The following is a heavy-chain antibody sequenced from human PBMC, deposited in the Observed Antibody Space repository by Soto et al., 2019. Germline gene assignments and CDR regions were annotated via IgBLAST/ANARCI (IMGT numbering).Heavy chain of an antibody. CDR1: GGSIRSSTYY. D-gene: IGHD1-1*01. J-gene: IGHJ2*01. V-gene: IGHV4-31*03. CDR2: IYFSGST. Sequence: QVQLQESGPGLVGPSQTLSLTCTVSGGSIRSSTYYWTWIRHHPGKGLEWVGFIYFSGSTFYNQSLKSRVTISLDPSRNQLSLNLTSMTAAESAVYYCASEIRNQSGDSNPWYFDLWGRGTQVAVSS. CDR3: ASEIRNQSGDSNPWYFDL.